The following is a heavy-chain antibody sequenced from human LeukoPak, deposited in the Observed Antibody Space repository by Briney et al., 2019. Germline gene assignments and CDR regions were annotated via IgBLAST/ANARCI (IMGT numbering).Heavy chain of an antibody. CDR2: ISPTGSTT. V-gene: IGHV3-74*01. CDR1: GFSFSGHW. CDR3: ARGPSSNWSGLDF. D-gene: IGHD6-13*01. Sequence: AGGSLRLSCAASGFSFSGHWMHWARQLPGKGLVWVSRISPTGSTTSYADSVKGRFTVSRDNAKNTLYLQVNNLRAEVTAVYYCARGPSSNWSGLDFWGQGTLLTVSS. J-gene: IGHJ4*02.